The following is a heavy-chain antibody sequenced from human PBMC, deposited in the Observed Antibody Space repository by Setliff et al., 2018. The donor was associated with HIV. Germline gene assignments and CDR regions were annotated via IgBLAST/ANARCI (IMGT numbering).Heavy chain of an antibody. J-gene: IGHJ4*02. V-gene: IGHV4-61*01. CDR1: GGSISSGSYY. D-gene: IGHD6-19*01. Sequence: PSETLSLTCTVSGGSISSGSYYWSWIRQPPGKGLEWIGYIYTNGSTNYNPSLKSRVTISVDTSKNQFSLKLNSVTAADTAVYYCASGREAVAGALHFDYWGQGPLVTVSS. CDR3: ASGREAVAGALHFDY. CDR2: IYTNGST.